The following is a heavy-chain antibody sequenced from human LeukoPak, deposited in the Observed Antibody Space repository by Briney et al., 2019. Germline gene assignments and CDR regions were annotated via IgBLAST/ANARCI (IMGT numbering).Heavy chain of an antibody. D-gene: IGHD1-20*01. CDR1: GFTFSSYT. V-gene: IGHV3-21*01. CDR2: ISSSSRSI. J-gene: IGHJ4*02. CDR3: GRTHGSLTGTGFDY. Sequence: PGGSLRLSCAASGFTFSSYTMNWVRQAPGKGLEWVSSISSSSRSIFYADSVRGRFTTSRDNAKNSLFLQMNSLRAEDTAVYYWGRTHGSLTGTGFDYWRQGTLVTVSS.